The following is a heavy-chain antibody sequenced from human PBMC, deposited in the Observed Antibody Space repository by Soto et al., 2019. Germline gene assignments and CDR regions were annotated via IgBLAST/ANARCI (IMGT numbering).Heavy chain of an antibody. CDR3: ATKGVAVAGTHYYGMDV. Sequence: QVQLVQSGAEVKKPGSSVKVSCKASGGTFSSYAISWVRQAPGQGLEWMGGIIPIFGTANYAQKFQGRVTITADKSTSTAYMELSSLRSEDTAVYYCATKGVAVAGTHYYGMDVWGQGTTVTVSS. D-gene: IGHD6-19*01. J-gene: IGHJ6*02. CDR1: GGTFSSYA. CDR2: IIPIFGTA. V-gene: IGHV1-69*06.